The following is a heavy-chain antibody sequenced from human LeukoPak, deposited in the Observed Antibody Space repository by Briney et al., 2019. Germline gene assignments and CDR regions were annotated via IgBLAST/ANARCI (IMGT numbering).Heavy chain of an antibody. CDR3: ARGPPLSKYYFDY. V-gene: IGHV3-53*01. D-gene: IGHD2/OR15-2a*01. Sequence: PGGSLTLSCAASGFTVSSNYMSWVRKAPGKGLEWVSVIYSGGDTDYADSVKGRFTISRENSKNTLYLQMNSLRAEDTALYYCARGPPLSKYYFDYWGQGTLVTVSS. CDR1: GFTVSSNY. CDR2: IYSGGDT. J-gene: IGHJ4*02.